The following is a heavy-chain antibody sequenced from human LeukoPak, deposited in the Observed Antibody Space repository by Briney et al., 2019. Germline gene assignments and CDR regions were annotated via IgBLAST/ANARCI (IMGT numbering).Heavy chain of an antibody. CDR3: ARGAEAMVRGGGGY. CDR1: GFTFSDYG. Sequence: GGSLRLSCAASGFTFSDYGMHWVRQAPGKGLEWVAVISYDGSNKYYADSVKGRFTISRDNPKNTLYLQMNSLRAEDTAVYYCARGAEAMVRGGGGYWGQGTLVTVSS. CDR2: ISYDGSNK. J-gene: IGHJ4*02. D-gene: IGHD3-10*01. V-gene: IGHV3-30*03.